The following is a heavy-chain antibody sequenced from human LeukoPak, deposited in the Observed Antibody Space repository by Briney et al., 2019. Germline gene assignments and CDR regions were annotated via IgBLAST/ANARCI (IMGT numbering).Heavy chain of an antibody. D-gene: IGHD6-13*01. CDR2: ISSSSSTI. Sequence: GGSLRLFRAASGLTFSSYSMNWVRQAPGKGLEWVSYISSSSSTIYYGDSAKGRFSVSRDNAKNSVYLQMNSLRAEDTAVYYCAVAGIVAAGNPFDYWGQGTLVTVSS. CDR1: GLTFSSYS. J-gene: IGHJ4*02. V-gene: IGHV3-48*01. CDR3: AVAGIVAAGNPFDY.